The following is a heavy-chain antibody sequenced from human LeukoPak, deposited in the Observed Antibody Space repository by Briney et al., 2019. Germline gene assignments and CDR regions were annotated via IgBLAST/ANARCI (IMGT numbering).Heavy chain of an antibody. V-gene: IGHV4-59*08. Sequence: SETLSLTCTVSGGSISNYYWSWIRQPPGKGLEWIAYIYSSGSSHYNPSLQSRVTISVDTSNSLFSLKLSSVTAADTAVYYCARHKGYDLLTGFYLFDFRGQGFLVTVSS. CDR3: ARHKGYDLLTGFYLFDF. CDR2: IYSSGSS. D-gene: IGHD3-9*01. J-gene: IGHJ4*02. CDR1: GGSISNYY.